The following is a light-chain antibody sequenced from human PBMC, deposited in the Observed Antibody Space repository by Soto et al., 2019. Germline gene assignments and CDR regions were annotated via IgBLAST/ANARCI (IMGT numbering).Light chain of an antibody. J-gene: IGLJ3*02. CDR3: SSYTTSSTVV. V-gene: IGLV2-14*03. Sequence: QSVLTQPASVSGSPGQSITISCTGTSSDVGGYNYVSWYQQHPGTAPKLMIYDVTNRPSGVSNRFSGSKSGNTASLTISGLQAEDEAEYYCSSYTTSSTVVFGGGTKVTVL. CDR2: DVT. CDR1: SSDVGGYNY.